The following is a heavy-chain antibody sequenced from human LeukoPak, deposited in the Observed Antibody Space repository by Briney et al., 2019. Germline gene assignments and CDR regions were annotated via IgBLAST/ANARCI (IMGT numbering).Heavy chain of an antibody. Sequence: GGSLRLSCAASGFTFSNYWMHWVRQAPGKGLVWVSRIKSDGSRTDYADSVKGRFTISRDNSKNTLYLQMNSLRAEDTAVYYCARGYYYDSSGYSYYYGMDVWGQGTTVTVSS. D-gene: IGHD3-22*01. V-gene: IGHV3-74*01. CDR1: GFTFSNYW. CDR3: ARGYYYDSSGYSYYYGMDV. J-gene: IGHJ6*02. CDR2: IKSDGSRT.